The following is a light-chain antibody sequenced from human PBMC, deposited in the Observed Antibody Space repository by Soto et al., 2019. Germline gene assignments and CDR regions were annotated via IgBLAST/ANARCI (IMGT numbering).Light chain of an antibody. CDR3: QQYNSYPWT. Sequence: GDRVTITCRASQSISGWLAWYQQKPGKAPKLLIYDVSSLESGVPSRFSGSGSGTEFTLAISSLQPDDFATYYCQQYNSYPWTFGQGTKVDI. CDR1: QSISGW. V-gene: IGKV1-5*01. J-gene: IGKJ1*01. CDR2: DVS.